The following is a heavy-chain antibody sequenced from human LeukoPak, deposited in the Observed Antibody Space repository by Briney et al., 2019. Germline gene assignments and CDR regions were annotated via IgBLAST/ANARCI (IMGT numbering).Heavy chain of an antibody. CDR3: AKKRDAFDI. Sequence: GGSLRLSCVASGFTFSSYAMGWVRQAPGERPEWVSSLTDSGGTTYYVDSVKGRFTISRDNSKNTLYLHMNSLRAEDTAMCYCAKKRDAFDIWGQGTVVAVSS. CDR2: LTDSGGTT. J-gene: IGHJ3*02. V-gene: IGHV3-23*01. CDR1: GFTFSSYA. D-gene: IGHD5-24*01.